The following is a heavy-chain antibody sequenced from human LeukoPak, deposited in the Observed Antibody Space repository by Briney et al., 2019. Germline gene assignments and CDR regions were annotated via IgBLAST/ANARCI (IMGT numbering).Heavy chain of an antibody. CDR2: INPNSGGT. CDR1: GYTFTGYY. J-gene: IGHJ4*02. Sequence: ASVKVSCKASGYTFTGYYMHWVRQAPGQGLEWMGRINPNSGGTNYAQKFQGRVTMTRDTSISTAYMELSRLRSDDTAVYYCAREGAVQGYCSGGSCYINDYWGQGTLVTVSS. CDR3: AREGAVQGYCSGGSCYINDY. D-gene: IGHD2-15*01. V-gene: IGHV1-2*06.